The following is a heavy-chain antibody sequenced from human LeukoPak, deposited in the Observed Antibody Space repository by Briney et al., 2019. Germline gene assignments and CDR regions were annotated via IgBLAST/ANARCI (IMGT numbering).Heavy chain of an antibody. D-gene: IGHD4-17*01. J-gene: IGHJ4*02. CDR1: GYTFTSYG. Sequence: ASVKVSCKASGYTFTSYGTSWVRQAPGQGLEWMGWISAYNGNTNYAQKLQGRVTMTTDTSTSTAYMELRSLRSDDTAVYYCARVEDYGDYVYYFDCWGQGTLVTVSS. V-gene: IGHV1-18*01. CDR2: ISAYNGNT. CDR3: ARVEDYGDYVYYFDC.